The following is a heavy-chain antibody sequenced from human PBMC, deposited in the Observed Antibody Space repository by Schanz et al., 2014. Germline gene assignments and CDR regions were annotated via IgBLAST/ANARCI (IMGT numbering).Heavy chain of an antibody. V-gene: IGHV3-33*01. CDR1: GFTFSRFG. CDR3: ARLDSSSWYPRY. D-gene: IGHD6-13*01. CDR2: VWSDGNTK. Sequence: QVQLVESGGGVVRPGRSLRLSCATSGFTFSRFGMHWVRQAPGKGPEWVALVWSDGNTKYYVDSVKGRFTISRNNSMTTLQLQMNSLRAEDTAVYYCARLDSSSWYPRYWGQGTLVSVSS. J-gene: IGHJ4*02.